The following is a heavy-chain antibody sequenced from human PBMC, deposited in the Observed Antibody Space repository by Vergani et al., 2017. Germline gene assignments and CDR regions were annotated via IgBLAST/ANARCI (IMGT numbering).Heavy chain of an antibody. D-gene: IGHD1-1*01. Sequence: QVQLQESGPGLVKPSETLSLTCTVSGGSISSYYWSWIRQPPGKVLEWIGYSYYSGSTNYNPSLKSRVTISVDTSKNQFSLKLSSVTAADTAVYYCARDRAANSSSFDPWGQGTLVTVSS. CDR3: ARDRAANSSSFDP. V-gene: IGHV4-59*01. CDR1: GGSISSYY. J-gene: IGHJ5*02. CDR2: SYYSGST.